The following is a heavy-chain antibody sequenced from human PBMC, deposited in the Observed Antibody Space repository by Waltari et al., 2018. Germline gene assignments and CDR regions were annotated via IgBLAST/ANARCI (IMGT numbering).Heavy chain of an antibody. CDR3: ARGRYFDGRGSSFYSDF. Sequence: GKPSQTLSLTCTVSNVSITTGASSWTWIRQPPGKGLDWIGYIYQSGTTNYNPSLRSRVSISMDTSKNQFSLNLDSVTAADTAVYYCARGRYFDGRGSSFYSDFWGQGVLVTVSS. V-gene: IGHV4-30-2*01. CDR2: IYQSGTT. J-gene: IGHJ4*02. D-gene: IGHD3-22*01. CDR1: NVSITTGASS.